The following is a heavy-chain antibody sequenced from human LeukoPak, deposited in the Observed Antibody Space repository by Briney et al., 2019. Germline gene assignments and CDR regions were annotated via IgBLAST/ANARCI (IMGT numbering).Heavy chain of an antibody. D-gene: IGHD1-26*01. Sequence: ASVKVSCKASGYTFTSYGISWVRQAPGQGLEWMGIINPSGGSTNYAQKFQGRVTMTRDTSTSTVYMELSSLRSEDTAVYYCARAEVIVGTTGFDYWGQGTLVTVSS. CDR1: GYTFTSYG. V-gene: IGHV1-46*01. CDR2: INPSGGST. CDR3: ARAEVIVGTTGFDY. J-gene: IGHJ4*02.